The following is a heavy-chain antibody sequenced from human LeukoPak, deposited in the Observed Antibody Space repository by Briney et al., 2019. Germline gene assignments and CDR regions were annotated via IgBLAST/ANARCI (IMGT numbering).Heavy chain of an antibody. CDR2: INPNSGGT. Sequence: GASVKVSCKASGYTSTGYYMHWVRQAPGQGLEWMGRINPNSGGTNYAQKFQGRVTMTRDTSISTAYMELSRLRSDDTAVYYCARDLPRYYDILTDDYWGQGTLVTVSS. CDR1: GYTSTGYY. D-gene: IGHD3-9*01. V-gene: IGHV1-2*06. J-gene: IGHJ4*02. CDR3: ARDLPRYYDILTDDY.